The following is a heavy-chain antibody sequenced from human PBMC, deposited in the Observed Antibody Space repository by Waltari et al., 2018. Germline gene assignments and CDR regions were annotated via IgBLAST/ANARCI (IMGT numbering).Heavy chain of an antibody. CDR1: GYTFINYA. Sequence: QVQLVQSGSDLKKPGASVKVSCKASGYTFINYAINWVRQAPGQGPEWVGWINTKTGKLTYAQGFTGRFVFSLDTSVSTAYLQISDLKAEDTAVYYCARETSSSFDYWGQGTLVTVSS. CDR3: ARETSSSFDY. CDR2: INTKTGKL. J-gene: IGHJ4*02. V-gene: IGHV7-4-1*02. D-gene: IGHD6-13*01.